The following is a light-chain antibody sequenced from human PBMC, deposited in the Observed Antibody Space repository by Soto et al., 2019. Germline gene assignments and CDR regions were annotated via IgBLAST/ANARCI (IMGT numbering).Light chain of an antibody. CDR3: QQYNNWPPWT. CDR2: AAS. V-gene: IGKV1-12*01. CDR1: QGISSW. J-gene: IGKJ1*01. Sequence: DIQMTQSPSSVSAYVGDRVTITCRASQGISSWLAWYQQKPGKAPNLLIYAASTLQSGVPSRFSGSGSGTEFTLTISSLQSEDFAVYYCQQYNNWPPWTFGQGTKVDIK.